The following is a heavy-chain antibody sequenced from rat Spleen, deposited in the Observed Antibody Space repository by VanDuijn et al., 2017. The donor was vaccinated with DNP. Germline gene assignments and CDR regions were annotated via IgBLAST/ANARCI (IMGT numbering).Heavy chain of an antibody. Sequence: EVQLVDSGGGLVQPGRSLKLSCVVSGFTFSRHWMTWIRQVPGKGLEWVASINSNGGSTYYRESVKGRFTISRDHAKSTLYLQMDSLRSEDTATYFCARHGRVTTVATYWYFDFWGPGTMVTVSS. CDR3: ARHGRVTTVATYWYFDF. V-gene: IGHV5-31*01. J-gene: IGHJ1*01. CDR2: INSNGGST. D-gene: IGHD1-3*01. CDR1: GFTFSRHW.